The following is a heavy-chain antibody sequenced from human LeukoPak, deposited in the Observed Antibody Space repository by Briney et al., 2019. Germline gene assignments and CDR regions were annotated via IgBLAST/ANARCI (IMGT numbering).Heavy chain of an antibody. CDR2: IYYSGTT. V-gene: IGHV4-39*07. Sequence: SETLSLTCSVSGGSISSSSYYWGWIRQPPGKGLEWIGSIYYSGTTYYNPSLKSRVTISIDTSKNQFSLRLSSVTAADTAVYYCARDREDSSSWYGIQDWGQGTLVTVSS. D-gene: IGHD6-13*01. CDR1: GGSISSSSYY. J-gene: IGHJ4*02. CDR3: ARDREDSSSWYGIQD.